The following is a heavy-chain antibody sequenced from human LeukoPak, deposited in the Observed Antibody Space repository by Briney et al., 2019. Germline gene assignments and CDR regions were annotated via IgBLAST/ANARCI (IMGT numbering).Heavy chain of an antibody. Sequence: SETLSLTCTVSGGSISSSSYYWGWIRQPPGKGLKWIGSIYYSGSTYYNPSLKSRVTISVDTSKNQFSLKLSSVTAADTAVYYCARFSQYSDSTYHDLDYWGQGTPVSVSS. D-gene: IGHD3-22*01. V-gene: IGHV4-39*07. CDR1: GGSISSSSYY. CDR2: IYYSGST. CDR3: ARFSQYSDSTYHDLDY. J-gene: IGHJ4*02.